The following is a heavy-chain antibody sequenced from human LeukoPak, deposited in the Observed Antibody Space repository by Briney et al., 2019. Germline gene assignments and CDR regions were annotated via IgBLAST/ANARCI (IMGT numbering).Heavy chain of an antibody. CDR2: IYYSGST. CDR3: ARARGGVSFDY. Sequence: IPSETLSLTCTVSGGSISSYYWSRIRQPPGKGLEWIGYIYYSGSTYYNPSLKSRVTISVDTSKNQFSLKLSSVTAADTAVYYCARARGGVSFDYWGQGTLVTVSS. CDR1: GGSISSYY. V-gene: IGHV4-59*12. J-gene: IGHJ4*02. D-gene: IGHD3-16*01.